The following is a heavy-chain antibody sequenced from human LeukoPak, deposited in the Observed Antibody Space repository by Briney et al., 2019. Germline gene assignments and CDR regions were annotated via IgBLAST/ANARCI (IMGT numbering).Heavy chain of an antibody. J-gene: IGHJ4*02. D-gene: IGHD2-15*01. CDR3: ARDLTKYGGNSGY. V-gene: IGHV3-9*01. CDR1: GFTFDDYA. CDR2: ISWNSGSI. Sequence: GRSLRLSCAASGFTFDDYAMHWVRQAPGEGLEWVSGISWNSGSIGYADSVKGRFTISRGNAKNSLYLQMNSLRAEDTALYYCARDLTKYGGNSGYWGQGTLVTVSS.